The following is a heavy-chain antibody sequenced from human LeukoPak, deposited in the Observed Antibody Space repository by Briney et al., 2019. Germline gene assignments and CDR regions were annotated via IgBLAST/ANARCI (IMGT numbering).Heavy chain of an antibody. CDR1: GGSISSGGYY. Sequence: PSETLCLTCTVSGGSISSGGYYWSWIRQHPGKGLEWIGYIYYSGSTYYNPSLKSRVTISVDTSKNQFSLKLSSVTAADTAVYYCATLPAYYGMDVWGQGTTVTVSS. CDR2: IYYSGST. J-gene: IGHJ6*02. V-gene: IGHV4-31*03. CDR3: ATLPAYYGMDV.